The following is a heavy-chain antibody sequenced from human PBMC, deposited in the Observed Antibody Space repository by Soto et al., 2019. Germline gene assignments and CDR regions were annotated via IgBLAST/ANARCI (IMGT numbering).Heavy chain of an antibody. D-gene: IGHD3-3*02. CDR2: IVSDGSAI. J-gene: IGHJ3*02. V-gene: IGHV3-33*01. Sequence: GSLRLSGAESGWPFSFYGFHWVRQSPGKGLEWLGVIVSDGSAIYHADSLEGRFFISRDNSKDILYLQMNSLRVEDTAVYYCARDDAFDNENGFDMWGQGTMVTVSS. CDR3: ARDDAFDNENGFDM. CDR1: GWPFSFYG.